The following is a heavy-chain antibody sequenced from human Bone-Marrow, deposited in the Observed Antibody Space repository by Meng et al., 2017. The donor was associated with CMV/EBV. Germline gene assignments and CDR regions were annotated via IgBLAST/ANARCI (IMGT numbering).Heavy chain of an antibody. CDR3: ARRVAGGAIDY. D-gene: IGHD6-19*01. CDR1: GFTFSSYW. CDR2: INSDGSST. V-gene: IGHV3-74*01. Sequence: GESLKISCAASGFTFSSYWMHWVRQAPGKGLVWVSRINSDGSSTSYADSVKGRFTISRDNAKNTLYLQMNSLRAEDTAVYYCARRVAGGAIDYWGQGTLVTVSS. J-gene: IGHJ4*02.